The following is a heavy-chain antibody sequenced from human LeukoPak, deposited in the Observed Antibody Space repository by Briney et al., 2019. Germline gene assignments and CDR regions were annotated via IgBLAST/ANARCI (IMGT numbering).Heavy chain of an antibody. CDR2: INPSGGST. Sequence: ASVKVSCKASGYTFTTYYMHWVRQAPGQGLEWMGIINPSGGSTSYAQKFQGRVTMTRDTSISTAYMELSRLRSDDTAVYYCARERITMVRGDTVQDFDYWGQGTLVTVSS. CDR3: ARERITMVRGDTVQDFDY. CDR1: GYTFTTYY. V-gene: IGHV1-46*01. D-gene: IGHD3-10*01. J-gene: IGHJ4*02.